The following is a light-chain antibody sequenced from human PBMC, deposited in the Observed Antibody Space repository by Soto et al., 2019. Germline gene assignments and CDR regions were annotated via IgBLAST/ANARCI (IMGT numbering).Light chain of an antibody. CDR3: HQHGSSRRT. V-gene: IGKV3-20*01. Sequence: DIVLTQSPGTLSLSPGERATLSCRASQSVSSNYLAWFQQKPGQAPRLLIYDVSTRAAGIPDRFSGSGSRTDFTLTISSLEPEDFAVYFCHQHGSSRRTFGQGTKVEIK. J-gene: IGKJ1*01. CDR2: DVS. CDR1: QSVSSNY.